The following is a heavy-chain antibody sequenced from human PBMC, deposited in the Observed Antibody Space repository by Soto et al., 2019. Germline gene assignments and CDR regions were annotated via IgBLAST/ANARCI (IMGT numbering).Heavy chain of an antibody. J-gene: IGHJ6*02. Sequence: QVQLVQSGAEVKKPGASVKVSCKASGYTFTSYGISWVRQAPGQGLEWMGWISAYNGNTNYAQKLQGRVTMTTDTSTSTDYKELRSLRSDDTAVYYCARVDRYCSGGSCYHYYGMDVWGQGTTVTVSS. CDR2: ISAYNGNT. D-gene: IGHD2-15*01. CDR3: ARVDRYCSGGSCYHYYGMDV. CDR1: GYTFTSYG. V-gene: IGHV1-18*01.